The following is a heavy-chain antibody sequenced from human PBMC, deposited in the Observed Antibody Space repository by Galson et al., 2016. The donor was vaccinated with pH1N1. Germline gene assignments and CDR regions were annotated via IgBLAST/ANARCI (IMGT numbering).Heavy chain of an antibody. V-gene: IGHV5-51*01. D-gene: IGHD1-1*01. CDR1: GYSFTSNW. J-gene: IGHJ5*02. Sequence: QSGAEVKKPGESLKISCKASGYSFTSNWIGWVRQMPGKGLEWMGVIYPGDSDTRYSPSFQGQVTISVDKSIGTAFLQWSSLKASDSAMYYCARHSANWYWGFDHWGQGTPVTVAS. CDR2: IYPGDSDT. CDR3: ARHSANWYWGFDH.